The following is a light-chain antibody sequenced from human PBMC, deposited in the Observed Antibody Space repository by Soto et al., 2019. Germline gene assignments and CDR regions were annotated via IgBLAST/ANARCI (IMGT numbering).Light chain of an antibody. V-gene: IGKV3-11*01. CDR1: QSVSSY. Sequence: EIVLTQSPATLSLSPGERATLSCRASQSVSSYLAWYQQKPGQAPRLLIYDASNRATGIPARFSGSGSGTDFTLTISNLEPEDFAVYYCQQRSNWPITFGQGTRLDIK. J-gene: IGKJ5*01. CDR2: DAS. CDR3: QQRSNWPIT.